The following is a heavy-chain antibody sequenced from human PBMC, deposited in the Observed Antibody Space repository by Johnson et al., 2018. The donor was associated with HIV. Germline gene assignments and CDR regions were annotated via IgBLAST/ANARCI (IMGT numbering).Heavy chain of an antibody. D-gene: IGHD6-13*01. J-gene: IGHJ3*02. CDR3: ARDPRSWYDDAFDI. Sequence: VQLVESGGGVVQPGRSLRLSCAASGFTLSSYDMHWVRQGTGKGLEWVSAIGTAGDTYYPGSVKGRFTISRDNPMNSLYLQMHSLRAEDTALYYCARDPRSWYDDAFDIWGQGTMVTVSS. V-gene: IGHV3-13*01. CDR2: IGTAGDT. CDR1: GFTLSSYD.